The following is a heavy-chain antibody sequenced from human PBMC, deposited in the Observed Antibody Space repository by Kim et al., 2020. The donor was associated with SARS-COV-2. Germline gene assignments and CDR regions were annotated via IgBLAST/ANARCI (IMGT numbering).Heavy chain of an antibody. Sequence: SETLSLTCTVSGGSISSISYYWVWIRQPPGKGLDWFMSINYSGSTYYNPSLKSRVTISVDTTKNQFSLKLSSVTAADTAVYYCARLQPSHYYYGLDVWGQGTPVTVSS. D-gene: IGHD1-1*01. CDR3: ARLQPSHYYYGLDV. CDR2: INYSGST. V-gene: IGHV4-39*01. J-gene: IGHJ6*02. CDR1: GGSISSISYY.